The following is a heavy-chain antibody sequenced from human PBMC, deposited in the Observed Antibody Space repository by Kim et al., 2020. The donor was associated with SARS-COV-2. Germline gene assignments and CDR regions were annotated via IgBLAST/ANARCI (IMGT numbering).Heavy chain of an antibody. Sequence: ASVKVSCKASGYTFTDYAMNWVLQAPGQGLDWMGRIDTNTGNPTYAQGFTGRFVFSLDASVSTAYLQISSLKAEDTAVYYCARDLLFHPRRGGGKGYCGQGTLVTVSS. V-gene: IGHV7-4-1*02. CDR2: IDTNTGNP. CDR3: ARDLLFHPRRGGGKGY. J-gene: IGHJ4*02. CDR1: GYTFTDYA. D-gene: IGHD2-15*01.